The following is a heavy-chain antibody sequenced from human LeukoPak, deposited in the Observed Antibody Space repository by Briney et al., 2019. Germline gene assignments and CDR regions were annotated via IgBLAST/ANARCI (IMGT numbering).Heavy chain of an antibody. J-gene: IGHJ4*02. V-gene: IGHV3-30*03. D-gene: IGHD1-14*01. CDR3: ARGPEEELPYYFDY. CDR2: ISYDGSNK. Sequence: GGSLRLSCAASGFTFSDYYMSWIRQAPGKGLEWVAVISYDGSNKYYADSVKGRFTISRDNSKNTLYLQMNSLRAEDTAVYYCARGPEEELPYYFDYWGQGTLVTVSS. CDR1: GFTFSDYY.